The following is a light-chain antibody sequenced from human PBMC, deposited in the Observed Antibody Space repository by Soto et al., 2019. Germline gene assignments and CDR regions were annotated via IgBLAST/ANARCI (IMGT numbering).Light chain of an antibody. CDR3: QKYGSAFT. CDR2: AAS. CDR1: QSISSNY. J-gene: IGKJ3*01. Sequence: EIVLTQSPGTLSLSPGERATLSCRASQSISSNYVAWYQHKPGQGPRLLIYAASSRATGITDRFSGSGSRTDFTLTISRLEPEDFAVYYCQKYGSAFTFGPGTKVDIK. V-gene: IGKV3-20*01.